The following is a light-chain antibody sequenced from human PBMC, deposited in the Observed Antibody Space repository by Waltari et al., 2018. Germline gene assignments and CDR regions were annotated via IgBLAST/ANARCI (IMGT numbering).Light chain of an antibody. Sequence: TQLTQSPSSLAASVGDSVTIPCRTRQVLFGYLAWYQQKPGKAPKLLIYAASTLQSGVPSRFSGSGSGMDFNITISNLQPEDFATYYCQQLKSYPITFGGGTKVEIK. V-gene: IGKV1-9*01. CDR2: AAS. J-gene: IGKJ4*01. CDR1: QVLFGY. CDR3: QQLKSYPIT.